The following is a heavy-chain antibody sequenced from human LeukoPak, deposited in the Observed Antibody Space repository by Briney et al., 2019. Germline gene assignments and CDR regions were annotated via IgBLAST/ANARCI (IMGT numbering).Heavy chain of an antibody. V-gene: IGHV4-59*01. CDR1: GGSISSYY. CDR3: ATGFNVPAALDV. Sequence: SETLSPTCTVSGGSISSYYWSWIRQPPGKGLEWIGYIYYSGSTNYNPSLKSRVTISVDTSKNQFSLKLSSVTAADTAVYYCATGFNVPAALDVWGQGTTVTVSS. CDR2: IYYSGST. D-gene: IGHD2-2*01. J-gene: IGHJ6*02.